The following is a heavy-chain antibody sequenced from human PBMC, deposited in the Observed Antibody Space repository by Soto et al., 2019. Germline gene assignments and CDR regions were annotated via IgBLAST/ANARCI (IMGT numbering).Heavy chain of an antibody. CDR2: IIPIFGTA. V-gene: IGHV1-69*13. D-gene: IGHD2-15*01. Sequence: AXVKVSCKASGGTFSSYAISWVRQAPGQGLEWMGGIIPIFGTANYAQKFQGRVTITADESTSTAYMELSSLRSEDTAVYYCAREQSGGSYPINWFDHWGQGTLVTVSS. CDR3: AREQSGGSYPINWFDH. CDR1: GGTFSSYA. J-gene: IGHJ5*02.